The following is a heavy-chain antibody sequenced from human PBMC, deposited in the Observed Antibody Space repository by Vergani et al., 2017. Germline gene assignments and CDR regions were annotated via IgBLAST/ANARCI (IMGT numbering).Heavy chain of an antibody. CDR1: GFTFNSYG. D-gene: IGHD2-15*01. Sequence: QVQLVESGGGVVQPGGSLRLSCAASGFTFNSYGMHWVRQAPGKGLEWVASIRSDESRRDYGDSMEGPFTISRDNSKNTLYLQMKSLRPEDTAVYYCAKEGGGYCRGGSCYPEYWGQGTLVIVSS. V-gene: IGHV3-30*02. CDR2: IRSDESRR. CDR3: AKEGGGYCRGGSCYPEY. J-gene: IGHJ4*02.